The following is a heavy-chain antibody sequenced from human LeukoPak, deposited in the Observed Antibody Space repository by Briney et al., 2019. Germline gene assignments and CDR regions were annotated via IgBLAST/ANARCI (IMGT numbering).Heavy chain of an antibody. D-gene: IGHD3-3*01. CDR1: GFTFSTYT. J-gene: IGHJ4*02. CDR3: ARGHIRFLEWLPPFDY. V-gene: IGHV3-48*01. CDR2: IATSSSTI. Sequence: PGGSLRLSCAASGFTFSTYTMNWVRQPPGKGLEWVSNIATSSSTIYYADSVKGRFTISRDNSKNTLYLQMNSLRAEDTAVYYCARGHIRFLEWLPPFDYWGQGTLVTVSS.